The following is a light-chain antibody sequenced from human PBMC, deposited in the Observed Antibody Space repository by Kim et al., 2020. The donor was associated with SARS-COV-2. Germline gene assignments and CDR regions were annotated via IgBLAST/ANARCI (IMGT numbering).Light chain of an antibody. CDR2: DVT. J-gene: IGLJ3*02. Sequence: QSALTQPRSVSGSPGQSVTISCTGTSSDVGGYNYVSWYQQHPGKAPKFMIYDVTERPSGVPDRFSGSKSGNTASPTISGLQTEDEADYYCCSYAGSYSFVFGGGTKLTVL. CDR1: SSDVGGYNY. V-gene: IGLV2-11*01. CDR3: CSYAGSYSFV.